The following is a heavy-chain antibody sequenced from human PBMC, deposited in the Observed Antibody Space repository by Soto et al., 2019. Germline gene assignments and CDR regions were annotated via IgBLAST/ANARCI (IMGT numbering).Heavy chain of an antibody. CDR1: GFTFSSYS. J-gene: IGHJ4*02. Sequence: EVQLVESGGGLVKPGGSLRLSCAASGFTFSSYSMNRVRQPPGKGLEWVSSISSSSSYIYYADSVKGRFTISRDNAKNSLYLQMNSLRAEDTAVYYCARVLASFDYWGQGTLVTVSS. V-gene: IGHV3-21*01. CDR2: ISSSSSYI. CDR3: ARVLASFDY.